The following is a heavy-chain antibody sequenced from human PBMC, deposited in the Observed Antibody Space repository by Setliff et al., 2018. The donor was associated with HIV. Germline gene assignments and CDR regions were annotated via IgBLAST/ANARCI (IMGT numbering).Heavy chain of an antibody. D-gene: IGHD2-15*01. CDR1: GYTFTSYG. CDR2: INVYNGNT. CDR3: ARVYCSGGSCFTFDY. V-gene: IGHV1-18*01. J-gene: IGHJ4*02. Sequence: ASVKVSCKASGYTFTSYGATWVRQAPGQGLEWMGWINVYNGNTNYAQKLQGRVTMTTDTSTSTAYMELRSLRSDDTAVYYCARVYCSGGSCFTFDYWGQGTLVTVSS.